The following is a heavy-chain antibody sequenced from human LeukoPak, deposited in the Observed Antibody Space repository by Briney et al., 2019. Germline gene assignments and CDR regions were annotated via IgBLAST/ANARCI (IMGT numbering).Heavy chain of an antibody. CDR2: ISGSGGST. CDR3: AKVPYYDFWSGYAYYFDY. D-gene: IGHD3-3*01. Sequence: GGSLRLSCAASGFTFSSHAMSWVRQAPGKGLEWVSAISGSGGSTYYADSVKGRFTISRDNSKNTLYLQMNSLRAEDTAVYYCAKVPYYDFWSGYAYYFDYWGQGTLVTVSS. V-gene: IGHV3-23*01. J-gene: IGHJ4*02. CDR1: GFTFSSHA.